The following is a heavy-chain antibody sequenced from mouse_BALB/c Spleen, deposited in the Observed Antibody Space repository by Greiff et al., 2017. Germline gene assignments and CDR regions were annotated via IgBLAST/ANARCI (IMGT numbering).Heavy chain of an antibody. Sequence: EVKLVESGPGLVKPSQSLSLTCTVTGYSITSDYAWNWIRQFPGNKLEWMGYISYSGSTSYNPSLKSRISITRDTSKNQFFLQLNSVTTEDTATYYCARLRPVLFDYWGQGTTLTVSS. CDR3: ARLRPVLFDY. V-gene: IGHV3-2*02. J-gene: IGHJ2*01. CDR1: GYSITSDYA. CDR2: ISYSGST.